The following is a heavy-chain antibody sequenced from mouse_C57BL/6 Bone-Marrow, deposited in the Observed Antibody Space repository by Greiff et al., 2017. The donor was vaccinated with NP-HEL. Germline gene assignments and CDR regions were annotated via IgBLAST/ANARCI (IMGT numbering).Heavy chain of an antibody. V-gene: IGHV1-9*01. J-gene: IGHJ3*01. CDR3: AYGYFWFAY. Sequence: VKLQESGAELMKPGASVKLSCKATGYTFTGYWIEWVKQRPGHGLEWIGEILPGSGSTNYNEKFKGKATFTADTSSNTAYMQLSSLTTEDSAIYYCAYGYFWFAYWGQGTLVTVSA. CDR2: ILPGSGST. D-gene: IGHD2-2*01. CDR1: GYTFTGYW.